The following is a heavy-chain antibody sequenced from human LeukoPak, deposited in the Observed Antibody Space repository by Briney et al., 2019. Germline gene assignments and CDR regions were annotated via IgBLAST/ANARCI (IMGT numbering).Heavy chain of an antibody. Sequence: SETLSPTCTVSGVSISSRSAYWDWIRQPPGKGLEWIGSIYYSKNTYYNPSLKTRATISADTSKNQFSLTLGSVSATGTAVYYCVSPRGFSYGYFDYWGQGPLVAVSS. V-gene: IGHV4-39*01. D-gene: IGHD5-18*01. CDR3: VSPRGFSYGYFDY. J-gene: IGHJ4*02. CDR1: GVSISSRSAY. CDR2: IYYSKNT.